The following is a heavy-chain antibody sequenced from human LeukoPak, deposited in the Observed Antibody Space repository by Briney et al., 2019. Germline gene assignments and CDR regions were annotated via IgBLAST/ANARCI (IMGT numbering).Heavy chain of an antibody. J-gene: IGHJ4*02. CDR3: ARIPHPSYYFDY. CDR2: IGTAGDT. CDR1: GFTFSTYD. D-gene: IGHD2-2*02. V-gene: IGHV3-13*01. Sequence: PGGSLRLSCAASGFTFSTYDMHWVRQATGKGLEWVSTIGTAGDTYYPGSVKGRFTISRDNSKNTLYLQMNSLRAEDTAVYYCARIPHPSYYFDYWGQGTLVTVSS.